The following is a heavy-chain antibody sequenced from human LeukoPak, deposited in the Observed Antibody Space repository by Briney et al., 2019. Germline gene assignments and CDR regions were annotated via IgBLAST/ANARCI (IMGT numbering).Heavy chain of an antibody. Sequence: NPSETLSLTCAVYGGSFSGYYWSWIRQPPGKGLEWIGEINHSGSTNYNPSLKSRVTISVDTSKNQFSLKLSSVTAADTAVYYCARGRTITGTTVSIGMDVWGQGTTVTVSS. D-gene: IGHD1-20*01. CDR1: GGSFSGYY. CDR3: ARGRTITGTTVSIGMDV. CDR2: INHSGST. V-gene: IGHV4-34*01. J-gene: IGHJ6*02.